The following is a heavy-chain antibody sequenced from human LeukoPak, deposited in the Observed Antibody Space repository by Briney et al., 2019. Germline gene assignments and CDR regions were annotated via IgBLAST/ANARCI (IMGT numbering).Heavy chain of an antibody. Sequence: PGGSLRLSCAASGFTFSSYAMSWVRQAPGKGLEWVSAISGSGGNTYYADSVKGRFTISRDNSKNTLYLQMNSLRAEDTAVYYCAKDGRYYDSSGYYYVGYFDYWGQGTLVTVSS. CDR3: AKDGRYYDSSGYYYVGYFDY. CDR2: ISGSGGNT. J-gene: IGHJ4*02. V-gene: IGHV3-23*01. CDR1: GFTFSSYA. D-gene: IGHD3-22*01.